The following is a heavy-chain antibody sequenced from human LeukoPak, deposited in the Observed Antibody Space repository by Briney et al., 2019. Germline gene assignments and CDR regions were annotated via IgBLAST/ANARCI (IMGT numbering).Heavy chain of an antibody. J-gene: IGHJ4*02. CDR2: ISTYNGNT. Sequence: GASVKVSCKASGYTFTSYVSWVRQAPGQGLEWMGWISTYNGNTHYAQKLQGRVTMTRDTSISTAYMELSRLRSDDTAVYYCARLGCSGGSCYYYWGQGTLVTVSS. CDR3: ARLGCSGGSCYYY. D-gene: IGHD2-15*01. CDR1: GYTFTSY. V-gene: IGHV1-18*01.